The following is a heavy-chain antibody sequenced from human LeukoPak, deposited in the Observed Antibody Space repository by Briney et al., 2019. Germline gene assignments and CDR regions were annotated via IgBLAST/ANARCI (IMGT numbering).Heavy chain of an antibody. Sequence: GGSLRLSCAVSGFTFSNYGLHWVRQAPGKWQEWVAAISFDGSEKHYADSVKGRFTISRDNSKKTLYLQMNNLGLDDTAVYYCAKAWVAALKGMDVWGQGTTVTVSS. J-gene: IGHJ6*02. CDR1: GFTFSNYG. V-gene: IGHV3-30*18. CDR3: AKAWVAALKGMDV. CDR2: ISFDGSEK. D-gene: IGHD2-15*01.